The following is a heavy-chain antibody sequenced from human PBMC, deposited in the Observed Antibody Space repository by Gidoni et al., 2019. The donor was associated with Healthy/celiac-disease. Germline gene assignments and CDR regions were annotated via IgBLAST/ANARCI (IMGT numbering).Heavy chain of an antibody. CDR1: GFTSSSYA. V-gene: IGHV3-23*01. CDR3: AKAGYSYGYWYFDL. J-gene: IGHJ2*01. CDR2: ISGSGGST. Sequence: EVQLLESGGGLVQPGGYLRLSCAASGFTSSSYAMSWVRQAPGKGLEWVSAISGSGGSTYYADSVKGRFTISRDNSKNTLYLQMNSLRAEDTAVYYCAKAGYSYGYWYFDLWGRGTLVTVSS. D-gene: IGHD5-18*01.